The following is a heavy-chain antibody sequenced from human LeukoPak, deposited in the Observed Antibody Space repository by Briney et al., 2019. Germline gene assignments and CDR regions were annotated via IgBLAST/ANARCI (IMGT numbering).Heavy chain of an antibody. CDR2: ISSSGSTI. CDR3: ARGIVGADIDY. CDR1: GFTFSSYE. Sequence: GGSLRLSCAASGFTFSSYEMNWVRQAPGKGLEWVSYISSSGSTIYYADSVKGRFTISRDNAKNSLYLQMNSLRAEDTAVYYCARGIVGADIDYWGQGTLVTVSS. D-gene: IGHD1-26*01. J-gene: IGHJ4*02. V-gene: IGHV3-48*03.